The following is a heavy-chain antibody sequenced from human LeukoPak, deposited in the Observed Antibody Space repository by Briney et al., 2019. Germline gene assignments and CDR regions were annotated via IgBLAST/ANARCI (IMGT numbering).Heavy chain of an antibody. J-gene: IGHJ6*03. CDR3: ATSGGFVLPNAITGNWYMDV. V-gene: IGHV3-21*01. CDR2: ITSAGGYT. CDR1: VFTFSDYS. D-gene: IGHD2-2*01. Sequence: GGSLRLSCGASVFTFSDYSMNWVRQAPGKGLAWVASITSAGGYTYYADSVKGRFTISRDNAQNSLFLQMNSLRAEDTAVYFCATSGGFVLPNAITGNWYMDVWGRGTSVTVSS.